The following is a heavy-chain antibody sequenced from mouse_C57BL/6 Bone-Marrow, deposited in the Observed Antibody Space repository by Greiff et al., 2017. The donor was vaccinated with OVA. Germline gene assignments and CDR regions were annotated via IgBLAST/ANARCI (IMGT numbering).Heavy chain of an antibody. CDR3: ASLPYGNPYYYAMDY. Sequence: QVQLQQPGAELVMPGASVKLSCKASGYTFTSHWMHWVKQRPGQGLEWIGEIDPSDSYTNYNQKFKGKSTLTVDKSSSTAYMQLSSLTSEDSAVYYCASLPYGNPYYYAMDYWGQGTSVTVSS. V-gene: IGHV1-69*01. D-gene: IGHD2-1*01. CDR2: IDPSDSYT. J-gene: IGHJ4*01. CDR1: GYTFTSHW.